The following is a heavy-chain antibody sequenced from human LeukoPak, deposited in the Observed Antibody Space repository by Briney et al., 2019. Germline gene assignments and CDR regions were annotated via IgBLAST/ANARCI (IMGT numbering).Heavy chain of an antibody. CDR1: GYTFTSYG. CDR3: ARSSLAVAGSVFDY. CDR2: ISTYNGNT. J-gene: IGHJ4*02. D-gene: IGHD6-19*01. V-gene: IGHV1-18*01. Sequence: ASVKVSCKASGYTFTSYGISWVRQAPGQGLEWMGWISTYNGNTHYAQKLQGRVTMTTDTSTSTAYLELRSLRSDDTAVYYCARSSLAVAGSVFDYWGQGTLVTVSS.